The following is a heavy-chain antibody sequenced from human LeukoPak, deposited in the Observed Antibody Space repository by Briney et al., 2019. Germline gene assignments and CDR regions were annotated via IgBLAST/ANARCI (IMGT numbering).Heavy chain of an antibody. Sequence: PSETLSLTCTVSGGSISSSSYQWGSIRQPRGRGLEWIASIYYSGSTYYNPSLKSRVTVSVDTSKNQFSLKLSSVTAADTAVYYCARISIVVVPAYFDYWGQGTLVTVSS. D-gene: IGHD2-2*01. CDR3: ARISIVVVPAYFDY. CDR1: GGSISSSSYQ. V-gene: IGHV4-39*01. J-gene: IGHJ4*02. CDR2: IYYSGST.